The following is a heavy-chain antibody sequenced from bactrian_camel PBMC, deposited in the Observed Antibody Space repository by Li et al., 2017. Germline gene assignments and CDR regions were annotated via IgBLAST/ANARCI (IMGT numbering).Heavy chain of an antibody. CDR3: ATGLLPYCSGVYCYTQYNY. CDR2: ISRNGST. D-gene: IGHD2*01. V-gene: IGHV3S63*01. CDR1: EFTPDNPD. J-gene: IGHJ4*01. Sequence: HVQLVESGGDSVEAGGSLRLSCTTSEFTPDNPDMGWYRQAPGNGCQLVSTISRNGSTYYVDSVKGRFTISQDNAKNTVYLQMASLKPEDTAVYYCATGLLPYCSGVYCYTQYNYWGQGTQVTVS.